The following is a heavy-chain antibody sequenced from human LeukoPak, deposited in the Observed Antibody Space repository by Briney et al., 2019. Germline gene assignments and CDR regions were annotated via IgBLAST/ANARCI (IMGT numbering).Heavy chain of an antibody. CDR3: ARVGVGATDYYYYYYMDV. CDR2: IYHSGST. D-gene: IGHD1-26*01. CDR1: GGSISSGGYS. Sequence: SQTLSLTCAVSGGSISSGGYSWSWIRQPPGKGLEWIGYIYHSGSTYYNPSLKSRVTISVDRSKNQFSLKLSSVTAADTAVYYCARVGVGATDYYYYYYMDVWGKGTTVTVSS. V-gene: IGHV4-30-2*01. J-gene: IGHJ6*03.